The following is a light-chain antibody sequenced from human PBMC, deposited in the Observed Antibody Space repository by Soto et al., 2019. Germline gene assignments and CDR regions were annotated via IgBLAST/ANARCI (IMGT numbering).Light chain of an antibody. Sequence: QSWLTQPASVSGSPGQSITISCTGTSSDVGGYNYVSWYQHHPGKAPKFLIYEVSNRPSGVSNRFSGSKSGNTASLTISGLQAEDEADYYCSSYTSSGTIYVVGNGTKVTV. J-gene: IGLJ1*01. CDR2: EVS. V-gene: IGLV2-14*01. CDR1: SSDVGGYNY. CDR3: SSYTSSGTIYV.